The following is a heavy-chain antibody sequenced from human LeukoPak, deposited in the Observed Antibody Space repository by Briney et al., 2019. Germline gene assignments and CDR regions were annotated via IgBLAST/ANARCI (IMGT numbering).Heavy chain of an antibody. J-gene: IGHJ6*03. V-gene: IGHV1-24*01. CDR3: AANSKPRRDYYYYMDV. CDR1: GYTLTELS. D-gene: IGHD4-11*01. Sequence: GASVKVSCKVSGYTLTELSMHWVRQAPGKGLEWMGGFDPEDGETIYAQKFQGRVTMTEDTSTDTAYMELSSLRSEDMAVYYCAANSKPRRDYYYYMDVWGKGTTVTVSS. CDR2: FDPEDGET.